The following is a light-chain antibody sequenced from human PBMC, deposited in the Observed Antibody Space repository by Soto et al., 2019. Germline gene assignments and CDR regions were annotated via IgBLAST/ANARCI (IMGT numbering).Light chain of an antibody. V-gene: IGKV3-15*01. CDR2: GAS. Sequence: EIVMTQSPATLSVSPGERDTISCRASQSVSSNLAWYQQKPGQAPRLLIYGASTRATGIPARFSGSGSGTESTLTISSLQSEDFAVYYCQQYNNWPRTFGQGTKVDIK. CDR3: QQYNNWPRT. CDR1: QSVSSN. J-gene: IGKJ1*01.